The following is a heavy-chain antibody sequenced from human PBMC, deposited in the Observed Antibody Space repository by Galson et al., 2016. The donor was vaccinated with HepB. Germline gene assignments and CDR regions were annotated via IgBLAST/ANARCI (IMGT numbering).Heavy chain of an antibody. CDR1: RFTFSSYA. CDR3: AKEGTIFGVVPYGMDV. D-gene: IGHD3-3*01. J-gene: IGHJ6*02. CDR2: ISGSGGST. V-gene: IGHV3-23*01. Sequence: SLRLSCAASRFTFSSYAMSWVRQAPGKGLEWVSVISGSGGSTYYADSVKGRFTIPRDNSKNTLYLQMNSLGAEDTAVYYCAKEGTIFGVVPYGMDVWGQGTKVIVSS.